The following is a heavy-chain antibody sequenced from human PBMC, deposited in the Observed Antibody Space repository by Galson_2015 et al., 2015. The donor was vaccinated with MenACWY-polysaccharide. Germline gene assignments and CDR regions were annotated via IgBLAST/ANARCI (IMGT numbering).Heavy chain of an antibody. D-gene: IGHD2-2*01. V-gene: IGHV1-46*01. CDR2: GST. CDR3: ARGYCDNARCYWFDP. J-gene: IGHJ5*02. Sequence: GSTSYAQMFQGRVTMTRDTSTTTVYMELSSLRSEDTAMYYCARGYCDNARCYWFDPWGQGTLVTVSS.